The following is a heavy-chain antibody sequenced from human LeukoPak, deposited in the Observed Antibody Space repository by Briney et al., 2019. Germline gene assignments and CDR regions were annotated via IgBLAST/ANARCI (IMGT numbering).Heavy chain of an antibody. CDR1: GGTFSSYA. CDR2: IIPIFGTA. D-gene: IGHD2-2*01. Sequence: SVKLSCKASGGTFSSYAISWVRQAPGQGLEWMGGIIPIFGTANYAQKFQGRVTITADESTSTAYMELSSLRSEDTAVYYCALVVVPAADYYYGMDVWGQGTTVTVSS. J-gene: IGHJ6*02. CDR3: ALVVVPAADYYYGMDV. V-gene: IGHV1-69*13.